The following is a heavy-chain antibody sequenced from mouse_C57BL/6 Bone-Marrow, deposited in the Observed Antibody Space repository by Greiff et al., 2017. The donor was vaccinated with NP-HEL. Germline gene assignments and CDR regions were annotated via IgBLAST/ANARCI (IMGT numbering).Heavy chain of an antibody. J-gene: IGHJ4*01. D-gene: IGHD2-3*01. CDR2: IHPNSGST. Sequence: QVQLQQPGAELVKPGASVKLSCKASGYTFPSYWMHWVKQRPGQGLEWIGMIHPNSGSTNYNEKFKSKATVTVDKSSSTAYMQLSSLTSEDSAVYYCARVTTFHAMDDWGQGTSVTVSS. CDR3: ARVTTFHAMDD. CDR1: GYTFPSYW. V-gene: IGHV1-64*01.